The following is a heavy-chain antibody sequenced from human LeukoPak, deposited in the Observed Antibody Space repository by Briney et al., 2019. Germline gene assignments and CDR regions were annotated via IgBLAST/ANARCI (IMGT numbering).Heavy chain of an antibody. Sequence: GGSLRLSCAASGFTFSSYWMSWVRQAPGKGLEWVSGINDRGGSTYYADSVKGRFTISRDNSKNTLYLQMNSLRDEDTAVYYAVRGWYLENWGQGTLVTASS. CDR2: INDRGGST. J-gene: IGHJ4*02. CDR3: VRGWYLEN. CDR1: GFTFSSYW. V-gene: IGHV3-23*01. D-gene: IGHD4-17*01.